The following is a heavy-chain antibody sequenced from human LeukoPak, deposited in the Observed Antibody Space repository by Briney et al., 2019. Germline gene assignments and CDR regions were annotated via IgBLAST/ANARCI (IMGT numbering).Heavy chain of an antibody. CDR1: GASISSGYY. CDR3: ARDYYDSSGSLFDP. V-gene: IGHV4-38-2*02. D-gene: IGHD3-22*01. CDR2: IYHSGST. J-gene: IGHJ5*02. Sequence: SETLSLTCTVSGASISSGYYWGWIRQPPGKGLEWIGSIYHSGSTYYNPSLKSRVTISVDTSKNQFSLKLSSVTAADTAVYYCARDYYDSSGSLFDPWGQGTLVTVSS.